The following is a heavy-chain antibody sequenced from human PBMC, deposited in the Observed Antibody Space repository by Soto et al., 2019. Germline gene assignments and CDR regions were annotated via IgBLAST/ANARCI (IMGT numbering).Heavy chain of an antibody. CDR3: TKYRRTDAEGYSFDY. CDR2: IHYSGST. D-gene: IGHD2-15*01. J-gene: IGHJ4*02. Sequence: QVQLQESGPGLVKPSETLSLTCTVSGGSISGSYWSWIRQTPGKVLEWVGYIHYSGSTNYNPSLKSRVTLSVDSAKNQFSLQVSSVTAADTAVYFCTKYRRTDAEGYSFDYWGQGALVTVSS. CDR1: GGSISGSY. V-gene: IGHV4-59*01.